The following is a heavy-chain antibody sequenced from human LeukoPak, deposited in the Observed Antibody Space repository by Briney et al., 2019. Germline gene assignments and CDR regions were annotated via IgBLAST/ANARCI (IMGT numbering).Heavy chain of an antibody. V-gene: IGHV4-59*01. D-gene: IGHD6-13*01. Sequence: MASETLSLTCTVSGASISKDYWAWIRQPPGKGLEWIGYVIHSDFNKANGDITNYNPSLKSRVTMSVDTSKNQFSLKLSSVTAADTAVYYCAAEDIATAALDYWGQGTLVTVSS. CDR1: GASISKDY. CDR3: AAEDIATAALDY. CDR2: VIHSDFNKANGDIT. J-gene: IGHJ4*02.